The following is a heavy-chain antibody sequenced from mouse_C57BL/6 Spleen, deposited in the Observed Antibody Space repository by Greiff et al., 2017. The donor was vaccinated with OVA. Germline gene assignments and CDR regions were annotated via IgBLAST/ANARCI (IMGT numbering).Heavy chain of an antibody. V-gene: IGHV1-50*01. CDR1: GYTFTSYW. Sequence: VKLMESGAELVKPGASVKLSCKASGYTFTSYWMQWVKQRPGQGLEWIGEIDPSDSYTNYNQKFKGKATLTVDTSSSTAYMQLSSLTSEDSAVYYCARSPLYYSNSYFDYWGQGTTLTVSS. D-gene: IGHD2-5*01. J-gene: IGHJ2*01. CDR2: IDPSDSYT. CDR3: ARSPLYYSNSYFDY.